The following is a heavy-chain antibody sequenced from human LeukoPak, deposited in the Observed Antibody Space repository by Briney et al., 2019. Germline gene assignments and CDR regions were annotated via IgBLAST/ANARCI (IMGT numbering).Heavy chain of an antibody. V-gene: IGHV4-34*01. Sequence: PSETLSLTCAVYGGSFSGYYWSWIRQPPGKGLEWIGEINHSGSTNYNPSLKSRVTISVDTSKNQFSLKLSSVTAADTAVYYCARAGTWFYDAFDIWGQGTMVTVSS. CDR1: GGSFSGYY. CDR3: ARAGTWFYDAFDI. D-gene: IGHD6-19*01. J-gene: IGHJ3*02. CDR2: INHSGST.